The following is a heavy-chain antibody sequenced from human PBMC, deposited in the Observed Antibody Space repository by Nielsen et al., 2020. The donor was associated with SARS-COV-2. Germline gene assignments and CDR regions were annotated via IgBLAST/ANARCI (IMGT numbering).Heavy chain of an antibody. CDR2: IIPIFGTA. Sequence: SVKVSCKASGGTFSSYAIGWVRQAPGQGLEWMGGIIPIFGTANYAQKFQGRVTITADESTSTAYMELSSLRSEDTAVYYCAREREAYYYYYMDVWGKGTTVTVSS. J-gene: IGHJ6*03. D-gene: IGHD1-26*01. V-gene: IGHV1-69*13. CDR1: GGTFSSYA. CDR3: AREREAYYYYYMDV.